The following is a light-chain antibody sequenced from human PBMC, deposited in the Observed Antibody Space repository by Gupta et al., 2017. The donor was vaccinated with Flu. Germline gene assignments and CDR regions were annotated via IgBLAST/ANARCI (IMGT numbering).Light chain of an antibody. V-gene: IGLV3-25*03. CDR1: ALPKQY. J-gene: IGLJ3*02. CDR3: QSADSSGTYWV. Sequence: SYELPQPPSVSESPGQTARITCSGDALPKQYAYWYQQKPGQAPVLVIYKDSERPPGIPERFSGSSSGTTVTLTISGVQAEDEADYYCQSADSSGTYWVFGGGTKLTVL. CDR2: KDS.